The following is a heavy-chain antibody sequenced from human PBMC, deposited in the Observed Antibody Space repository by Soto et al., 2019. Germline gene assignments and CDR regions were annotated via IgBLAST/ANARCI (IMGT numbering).Heavy chain of an antibody. CDR3: VITGWNPPDY. V-gene: IGHV3-7*01. CDR2: IKEDGSEK. CDR1: GFTFNRHW. D-gene: IGHD1-1*01. J-gene: IGHJ4*02. Sequence: EVQLVESGGGLVQPGGSLRLSCAVSGFTFNRHWMSWVRQTPGKGLEWVASIKEDGSEKSYVDSVKGRFTISRDTAKNSLFLQMNSLGVEDPAVYYWVITGWNPPDYWGQGTLVTVSS.